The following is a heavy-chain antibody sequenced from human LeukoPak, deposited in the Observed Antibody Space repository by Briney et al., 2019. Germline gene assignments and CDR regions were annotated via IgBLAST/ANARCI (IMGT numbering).Heavy chain of an antibody. CDR1: GGSISSGSYC. CDR3: ARLRSGYSPDY. D-gene: IGHD3-22*01. V-gene: IGHV4-61*09. J-gene: IGHJ4*02. Sequence: SETLSLTCTVSGGSISSGSYCWSWIRQPAGKGLEWIGHIHTSGNTNYNPSLKSRVTISVDTSKNQFSLMLSSLTAADTAVYYCARLRSGYSPDYWGQGTLVTVSS. CDR2: IHTSGNT.